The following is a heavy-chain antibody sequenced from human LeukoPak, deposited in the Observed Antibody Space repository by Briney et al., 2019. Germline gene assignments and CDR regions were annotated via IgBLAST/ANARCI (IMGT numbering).Heavy chain of an antibody. V-gene: IGHV3-20*04. D-gene: IGHD6-6*01. CDR2: INWNGGST. J-gene: IGHJ4*02. Sequence: GGSLRLSCAASGFTFDDYGMSWVRQAPGKGLEWVSGINWNGGSTGYADSVKGRFTISRDSAKNSLYLQMNSLRAEDTAVYYCARIGYSSSSLDYWGQGTLLVTVSS. CDR1: GFTFDDYG. CDR3: ARIGYSSSSLDY.